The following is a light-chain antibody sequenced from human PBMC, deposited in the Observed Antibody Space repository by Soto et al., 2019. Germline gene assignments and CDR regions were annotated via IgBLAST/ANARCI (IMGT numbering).Light chain of an antibody. CDR3: SSYTSSTTRV. CDR1: SSDVVGYKY. CDR2: DVR. J-gene: IGLJ1*01. Sequence: QSALTQPASVSGSPGQSITISCTGTSSDVVGYKYVSWYQQHPGKAPKLMIYDVRNRPSGVSNHFSGSKSGNTASLTISGXQXEDEADYYCSSYTSSTTRVFGTGTKLTV. V-gene: IGLV2-14*03.